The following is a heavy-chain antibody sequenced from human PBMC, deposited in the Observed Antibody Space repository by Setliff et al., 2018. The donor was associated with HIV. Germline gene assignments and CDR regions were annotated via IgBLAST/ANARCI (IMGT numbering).Heavy chain of an antibody. J-gene: IGHJ6*03. CDR2: ISSSSSYI. D-gene: IGHD2-15*01. Sequence: GESLRLSCAASGFTFSSYSMNWVRQAPGKGLEWVSSISSSSSYIYYADSVKGRFTISRDNAKNSLYLQMNSLRAEDTAVYYCAREDYSLYYYYYMDVWGKGTTVTVSS. CDR3: AREDYSLYYYYYMDV. CDR1: GFTFSSYS. V-gene: IGHV3-21*01.